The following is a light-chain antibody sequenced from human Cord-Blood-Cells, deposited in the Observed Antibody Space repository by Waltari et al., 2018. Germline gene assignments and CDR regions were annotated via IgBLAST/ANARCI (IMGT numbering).Light chain of an antibody. Sequence: DIVMTQSPLSLPVTPGEPASISCRSGQSLLHSNGYNYLVLYLQKPGQSPQLLSYSGSNRASGVPDRFSGSGAGTDATLKISRVEAEDVGVYYCMQALQTPFTFGPGTKVDIK. CDR3: MQALQTPFT. CDR2: SGS. V-gene: IGKV2-28*01. J-gene: IGKJ3*01. CDR1: QSLLHSNGYNY.